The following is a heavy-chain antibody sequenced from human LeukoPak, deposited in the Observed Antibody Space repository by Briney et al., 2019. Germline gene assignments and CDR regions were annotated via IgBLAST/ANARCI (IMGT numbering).Heavy chain of an antibody. CDR3: ARGCSSTSCWDWFRFDP. CDR1: GDSFSYFY. CDR2: IYYSGST. Sequence: SETLSLTCTVSGDSFSYFYWSWIRQPPGKGLEWIGYIYYSGSTNYNPSLKSRVTISVDTSKNQFSLKLSSVTAADTAVYYCARGCSSTSCWDWFRFDPWGQGTLVTVSS. J-gene: IGHJ5*02. D-gene: IGHD2-2*01. V-gene: IGHV4-59*01.